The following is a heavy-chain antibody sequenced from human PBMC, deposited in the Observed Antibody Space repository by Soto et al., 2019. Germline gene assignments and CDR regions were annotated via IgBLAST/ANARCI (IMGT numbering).Heavy chain of an antibody. Sequence: QEQLVESGGGWVKPGGSLRLSCAASGFTFSDYYIAWIRQAPGKGLEWISYISSTGIYKRYADSVKGRFTIARDNANNSLVLQMNSLRADDTAVYYCVKWAPTYNDFWSGLGTSGMDVWGQGTTVTVSS. CDR1: GFTFSDYY. J-gene: IGHJ6*02. V-gene: IGHV3-11*06. CDR2: ISSTGIYK. CDR3: VKWAPTYNDFWSGLGTSGMDV. D-gene: IGHD3-3*01.